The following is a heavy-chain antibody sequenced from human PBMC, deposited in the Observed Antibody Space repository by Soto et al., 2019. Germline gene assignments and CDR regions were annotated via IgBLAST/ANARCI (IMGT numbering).Heavy chain of an antibody. CDR2: IKADGSEK. V-gene: IGHV3-7*03. J-gene: IGHJ4*02. CDR3: AGARGVDY. CDR1: GFTFSNHW. D-gene: IGHD3-16*01. Sequence: GGSLRLSCVGSGFTFSNHWMNWVRQAPGQGLEWVANIKADGSEKYYVDSVKGRFTISRDNAKNSLYLQMNSLRAEDTAAYYCAGARGVDYWGQGTQVTVSS.